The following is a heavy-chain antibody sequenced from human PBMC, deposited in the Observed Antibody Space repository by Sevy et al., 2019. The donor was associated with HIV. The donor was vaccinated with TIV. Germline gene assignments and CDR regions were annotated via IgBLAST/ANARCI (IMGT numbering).Heavy chain of an antibody. Sequence: GESLKISCAASGFTFTLYAIHWVRQAPGKGLEWVALISYSGTNKYYADSVKGQFTISRDDSKNTAYLQMNNLRTDDTAVYYCARVAVEYCTDDCYHRFDYWGQGTQVTVSS. CDR2: ISYSGTNK. CDR1: GFTFTLYA. CDR3: ARVAVEYCTDDCYHRFDY. J-gene: IGHJ4*02. V-gene: IGHV3-30-3*01. D-gene: IGHD2-21*02.